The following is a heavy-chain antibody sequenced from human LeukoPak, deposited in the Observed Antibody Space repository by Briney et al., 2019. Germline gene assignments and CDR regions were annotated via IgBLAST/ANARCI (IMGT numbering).Heavy chain of an antibody. V-gene: IGHV1-2*02. Sequence: ASVKVSCKASGYTFTHYRLHWVRQAHGQGLEWMGWVNPDSGATNYQQNFQGRVTMTRDTSISTVYMELSRLRSDDTAVYYCAREKWYSDYWGQGTLVTVSS. CDR2: VNPDSGAT. CDR1: GYTFTHYR. D-gene: IGHD1-26*01. J-gene: IGHJ4*02. CDR3: AREKWYSDY.